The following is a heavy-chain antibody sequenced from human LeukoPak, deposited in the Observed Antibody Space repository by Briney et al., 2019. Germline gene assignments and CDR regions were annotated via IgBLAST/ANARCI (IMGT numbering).Heavy chain of an antibody. D-gene: IGHD3-22*01. CDR3: AKVPTYYYDSSAPLPDY. CDR1: GFTFSSYA. J-gene: IGHJ4*02. Sequence: GGSLRLSCAASGFTFSSYAMSWVRQAPGKGLEWVSAISGSGGSTYYADSVKGRFTISRDNSKNTLYLQMNSLRAEDTAVYYCAKVPTYYYDSSAPLPDYWGQGTLVTVSS. CDR2: ISGSGGST. V-gene: IGHV3-23*01.